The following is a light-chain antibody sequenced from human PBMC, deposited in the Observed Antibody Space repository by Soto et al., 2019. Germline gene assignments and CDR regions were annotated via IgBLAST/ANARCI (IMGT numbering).Light chain of an antibody. CDR2: EVS. V-gene: IGLV2-8*01. CDR3: SSYTGSSYV. CDR1: GSDVGDYNY. Sequence: ALTQPPSASGSPGQSVTISCTGTGSDVGDYNYVSWYQQHPGKAPKLMIYEVSKRPSGVPDRFSGSKSGNTASLTVSGLQAEDEANYYCSSYTGSSYVFGTGTKVTVL. J-gene: IGLJ1*01.